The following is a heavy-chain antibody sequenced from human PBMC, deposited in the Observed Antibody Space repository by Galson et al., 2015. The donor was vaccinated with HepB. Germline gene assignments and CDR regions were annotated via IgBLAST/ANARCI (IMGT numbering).Heavy chain of an antibody. CDR3: ARGGLYYGAWGESPGEDAFDI. CDR1: GYTFTSYD. CDR2: MNPNSGNT. J-gene: IGHJ3*02. Sequence: SVKVSCKASGYTFTSYDINWVRQATGQGLEWMGWMNPNSGNTGYAQKFQGRVTMTRNTSISTAYMELSSLRSEDTAVYYCARGGLYYGAWGESPGEDAFDIWGQGTMVTVSS. V-gene: IGHV1-8*01. D-gene: IGHD4-17*01.